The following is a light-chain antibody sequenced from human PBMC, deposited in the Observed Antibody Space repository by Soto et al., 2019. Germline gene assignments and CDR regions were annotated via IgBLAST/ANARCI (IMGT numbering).Light chain of an antibody. V-gene: IGKV1-27*01. CDR3: QKYNSAPYT. CDR1: QGISNY. J-gene: IGKJ2*01. CDR2: AAS. Sequence: DIPMTQSPSSLSVSVGDRVTITCRASQGISNYLAWYQQRPGKVPKLLIYAASTLQSGVPSRFSGSGSGTDFTLTISSLLPDDVATYYCQKYNSAPYTFGQGTKLEIK.